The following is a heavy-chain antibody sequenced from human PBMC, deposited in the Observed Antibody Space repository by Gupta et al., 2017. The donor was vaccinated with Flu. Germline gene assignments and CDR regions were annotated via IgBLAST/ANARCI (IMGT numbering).Heavy chain of an antibody. V-gene: IGHV1-18*01. CDR3: ARGGTYYYDSSGYSTAYYYYAMDV. J-gene: IGHJ6*02. Sequence: QVQLVQSGAEVKKPGASVKVSCKTSGYTFTSYGISWVRQAPAQGLEWMGWISTYDGNTYYAQKLQGRVTMTTDTSTSTAYMELRSLRSDDSAVYYCARGGTYYYDSSGYSTAYYYYAMDVWGQGTTVTVSS. D-gene: IGHD3-22*01. CDR1: GYTFTSYG. CDR2: ISTYDGNT.